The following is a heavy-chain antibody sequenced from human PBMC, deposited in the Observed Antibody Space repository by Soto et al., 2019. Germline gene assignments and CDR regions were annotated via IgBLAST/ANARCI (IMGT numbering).Heavy chain of an antibody. V-gene: IGHV1-69*06. D-gene: IGHD6-19*01. CDR3: ARDHGSSGWRYFDY. CDR1: GGTFSSYA. J-gene: IGHJ4*02. CDR2: IIPIFGTA. Sequence: ASVKVSCKASGGTFSSYAISWVRQAPGQGLEWMGGIIPIFGTANYAQKFQGRVTTTADKSTSTAYMELSSLRSEDTAVYYCARDHGSSGWRYFDYWGQGTLVTVSS.